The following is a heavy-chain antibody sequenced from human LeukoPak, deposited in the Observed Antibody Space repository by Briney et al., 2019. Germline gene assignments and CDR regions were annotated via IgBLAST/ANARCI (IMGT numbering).Heavy chain of an antibody. CDR2: ISAYNGNT. CDR1: VYTFTSYG. J-gene: IGHJ4*02. V-gene: IGHV1-18*01. Sequence: ASAKVSCKASVYTFTSYGIGWVRQAPGQGLEWMGWISAYNGNTNYAQKLQGRVTMTTDTSTSTAYMELRSLRSDDTAVYYCARVAITIFGVVIPIDYWGQGTLVTVSS. CDR3: ARVAITIFGVVIPIDY. D-gene: IGHD3-3*01.